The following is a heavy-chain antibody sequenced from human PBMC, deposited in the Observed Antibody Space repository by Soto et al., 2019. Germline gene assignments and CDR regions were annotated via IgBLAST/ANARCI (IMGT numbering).Heavy chain of an antibody. J-gene: IGHJ4*02. Sequence: SGPTLVNPTQPLTLTCTFSGFSLSTSGVGVGWIRQPPGKALEWLALIYWNDDKRYSPSLKSRLTITKDTSKNQVVLTMTNMDPVDTATYYCAHSLRFWEHRAFDYWGQGTLVTVSS. D-gene: IGHD3-3*01. V-gene: IGHV2-5*01. CDR2: IYWNDDK. CDR1: GFSLSTSGVG. CDR3: AHSLRFWEHRAFDY.